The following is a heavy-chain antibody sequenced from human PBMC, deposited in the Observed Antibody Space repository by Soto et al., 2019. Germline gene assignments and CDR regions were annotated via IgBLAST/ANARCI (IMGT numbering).Heavy chain of an antibody. Sequence: PSETLSLTCSVSGVSISGSSYYWGWIRQPPGKWLEWIGSSYYSGQTYYNPSLKSRVTIXXXRXXXXXSLXLXSVTATDTAFYYCARHGSSWGQGTLVTVSS. CDR1: GVSISGSSYY. CDR2: SYYSGQT. J-gene: IGHJ5*02. V-gene: IGHV4-39*01. CDR3: ARHGSS.